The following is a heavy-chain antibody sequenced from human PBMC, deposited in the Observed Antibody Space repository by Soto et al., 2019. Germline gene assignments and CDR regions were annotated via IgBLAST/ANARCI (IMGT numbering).Heavy chain of an antibody. Sequence: QVQLQESGPGLVKPSETLSLTCTVSGGSISSYYWSWIRQPPGKGLEWIGYIYYTGSTKYNPSLESRVTISVDTSRNQFSLKLTSVTAADTAVYYCARHTSSTWSNWFDPWGQGTLVTVSS. D-gene: IGHD6-13*01. V-gene: IGHV4-59*08. CDR3: ARHTSSTWSNWFDP. CDR2: IYYTGST. CDR1: GGSISSYY. J-gene: IGHJ5*02.